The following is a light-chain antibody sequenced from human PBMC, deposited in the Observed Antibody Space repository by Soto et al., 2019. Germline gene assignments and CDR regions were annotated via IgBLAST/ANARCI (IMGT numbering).Light chain of an antibody. CDR1: SGHSSYA. CDR2: LKSDGSH. V-gene: IGLV4-69*01. Sequence: QLVLTQSPSASASLGASVKLTCTLSSGHSSYAIAWHQQQPEKGPRYLMKLKSDGSHSKGDGIPDRFSGSSSGAERYLTISSLQSEDEADYYCQTWGTDIKGVFGGGTKVTVL. J-gene: IGLJ2*01. CDR3: QTWGTDIKGV.